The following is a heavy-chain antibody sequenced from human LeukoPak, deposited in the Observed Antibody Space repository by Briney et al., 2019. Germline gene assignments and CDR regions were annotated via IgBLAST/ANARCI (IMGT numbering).Heavy chain of an antibody. CDR2: INPSGGST. V-gene: IGHV1-46*01. Sequence: ASVKVSCKASGYTFTSYYMHWVRQAPGQGLEWMGIINPSGGSTSYAQKFQGRVTMTRNTSISTAYMELSSLRSEDTAVYYCARGPGDFWSGYYGMDVWGQGTTVTVSS. CDR3: ARGPGDFWSGYYGMDV. J-gene: IGHJ6*02. CDR1: GYTFTSYY. D-gene: IGHD3-3*01.